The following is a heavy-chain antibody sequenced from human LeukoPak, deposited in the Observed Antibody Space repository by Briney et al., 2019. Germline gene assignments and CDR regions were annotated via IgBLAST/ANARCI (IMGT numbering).Heavy chain of an antibody. V-gene: IGHV4-4*07. Sequence: PSETLSLTCTVSGGSISSYYWSWLRQPAGKGLEWIGRIYTSGSTNYDPSLKSRVTISVDTSKNQFSLKLSSVTAADTAVYYCARFCSSTSCYWGDAFDIWGQGTMVTVSS. D-gene: IGHD2-2*01. CDR2: IYTSGST. CDR1: GGSISSYY. CDR3: ARFCSSTSCYWGDAFDI. J-gene: IGHJ3*02.